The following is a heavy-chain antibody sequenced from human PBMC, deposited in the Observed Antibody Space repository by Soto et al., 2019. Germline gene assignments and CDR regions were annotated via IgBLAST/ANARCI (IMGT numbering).Heavy chain of an antibody. D-gene: IGHD2-8*02. Sequence: PSETLSLTCTVSGGSISNYYWTWIRQPPGKGLEWIGYIYYSGSTNYNPSLKSRVTISVDTSKNQFSLKLTSVTAADTAVYYCARDKITGLFDXWGQGTLVTSPQ. V-gene: IGHV4-59*01. CDR1: GGSISNYY. J-gene: IGHJ4*02. CDR2: IYYSGST. CDR3: ARDKITGLFDX.